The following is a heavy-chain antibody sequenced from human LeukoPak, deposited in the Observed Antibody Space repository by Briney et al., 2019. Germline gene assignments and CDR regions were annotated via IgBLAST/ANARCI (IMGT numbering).Heavy chain of an antibody. CDR3: ARDLRGVRGDTDGY. J-gene: IGHJ4*02. CDR2: ISGSRSYI. CDR1: GFTFSNYI. D-gene: IGHD3-10*01. V-gene: IGHV3-21*01. Sequence: GGSLRLSCAASGFTFSNYIMNWVRQAPGQGLEWVSSISGSRSYIYYADSVKGRFTISRDNAKNSLYLQMDSLRVEDTAVYYCARDLRGVRGDTDGYWGQGTVVTVSS.